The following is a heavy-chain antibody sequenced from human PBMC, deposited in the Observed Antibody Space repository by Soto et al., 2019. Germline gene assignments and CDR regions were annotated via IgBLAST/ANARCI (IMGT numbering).Heavy chain of an antibody. J-gene: IGHJ5*02. D-gene: IGHD6-13*01. CDR1: GGSISSYY. CDR2: IYYSGRT. V-gene: IGHV4-59*01. CDR3: AREVSGYSSSWLNWFDP. Sequence: SETLSLTCTVSGGSISSYYWSWIRQPPGKGLEWIGYIYYSGRTNSNPSLKSRVTISVDTSKNQFSLKLTSVTAADTAVYYCAREVSGYSSSWLNWFDPWRQGTLVTVSS.